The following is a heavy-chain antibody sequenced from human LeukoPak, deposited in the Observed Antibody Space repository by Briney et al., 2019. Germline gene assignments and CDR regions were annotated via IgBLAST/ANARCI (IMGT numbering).Heavy chain of an antibody. CDR2: ISYDGSNK. CDR3: XXERKQLASYYYYGMDV. D-gene: IGHD6-13*01. CDR1: GFTFSSYA. V-gene: IGHV3-30-3*01. J-gene: IGHJ6*02. Sequence: GGSLRLSCAASGFTFSSYAMHWVRQAPGKGLEWVAVISYDGSNKYYADSVKGRFTISRDNSKNTLYLQMNSLRAEDTAVYYCXXERKQLASYYYYGMDVWGQGTTVTVSS.